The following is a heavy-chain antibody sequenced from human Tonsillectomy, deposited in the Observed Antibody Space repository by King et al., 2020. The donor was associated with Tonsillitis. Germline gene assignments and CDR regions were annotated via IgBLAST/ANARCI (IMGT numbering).Heavy chain of an antibody. J-gene: IGHJ4*02. CDR2: ISGSGGST. CDR1: GFTFSSYA. CDR3: AMGSYDPKFAPQFDY. V-gene: IGHV3-23*04. D-gene: IGHD3-16*01. Sequence: VQMVESGGGLVQPGGSLRLSCAASGFTFSSYAMSWVRQAPGKGLEWVSAISGSGGSTYYADSVKGRFTISRDNSKNTLYLQMNSLRAEDTAVYYCAMGSYDPKFAPQFDYWGQGTLVTVSS.